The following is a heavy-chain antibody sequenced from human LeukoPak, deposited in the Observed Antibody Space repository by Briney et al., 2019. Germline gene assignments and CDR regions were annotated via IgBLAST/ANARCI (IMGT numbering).Heavy chain of an antibody. Sequence: GGSLRLSCAASGFTFSSYWMSWVRQAPGKGLEWVANTKQDGSEKYYVDSVKGRFTISRDNAKNSLYLRMNSLRAEDTAVYYCARDLMVRGVILDGGWFDPWGQGTLVTVSS. CDR1: GFTFSSYW. CDR2: TKQDGSEK. CDR3: ARDLMVRGVILDGGWFDP. D-gene: IGHD3-10*01. J-gene: IGHJ5*02. V-gene: IGHV3-7*03.